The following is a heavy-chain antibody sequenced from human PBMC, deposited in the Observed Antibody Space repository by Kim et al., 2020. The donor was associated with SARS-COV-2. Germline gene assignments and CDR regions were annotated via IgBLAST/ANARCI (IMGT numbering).Heavy chain of an antibody. Sequence: ARKLQGRVTMTTDTSMSTAYMELRGLRSEDTAVYYCAREVAYGDAKNDYWGQGTLVTVSS. V-gene: IGHV1-18*01. D-gene: IGHD4-17*01. CDR3: AREVAYGDAKNDY. J-gene: IGHJ4*02.